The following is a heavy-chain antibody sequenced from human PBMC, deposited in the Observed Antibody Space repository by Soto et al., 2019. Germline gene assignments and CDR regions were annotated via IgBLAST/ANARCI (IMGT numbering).Heavy chain of an antibody. CDR3: ARLGLGSSSWYNWFDP. D-gene: IGHD6-13*01. V-gene: IGHV5-51*01. Sequence: PGESLKISYKGSGYSFTSYWIGWVRQMPGKGLEWMGIIYPGDSDTRYSPSFQGQVTISADKSISTAYLQWSSLKASDTAMYYCARLGLGSSSWYNWFDPWGQGTLVTVSS. CDR2: IYPGDSDT. CDR1: GYSFTSYW. J-gene: IGHJ5*02.